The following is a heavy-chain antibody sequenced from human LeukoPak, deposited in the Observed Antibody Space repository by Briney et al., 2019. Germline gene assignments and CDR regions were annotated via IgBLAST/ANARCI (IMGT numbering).Heavy chain of an antibody. CDR3: ARTAASYYYYYYMDV. Sequence: ASVKVSCKASGYTFTSYGISWVRQAPGQGLEWMGWIGPYNGNTNYAQKFQGRVTMTTDTSTSTAYMELRSLRSDDTAVYYCARTAASYYYYYYMDVWGKGTTVTISS. CDR2: IGPYNGNT. J-gene: IGHJ6*03. D-gene: IGHD2-2*01. V-gene: IGHV1-18*01. CDR1: GYTFTSYG.